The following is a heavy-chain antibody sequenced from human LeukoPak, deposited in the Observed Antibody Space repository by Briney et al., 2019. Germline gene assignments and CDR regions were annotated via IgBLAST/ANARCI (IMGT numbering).Heavy chain of an antibody. Sequence: GGSLRLSCAASGFTFSSYAMNWVRQAPGKGLEWVSIIYSGGTIYYADSVKGRFTISRGNSKNTLYLQMNSLRAEDTAVYYCARGRVYYDSSGGAFDIWGQGTMVTVSS. CDR2: IYSGGTI. J-gene: IGHJ3*02. D-gene: IGHD3-22*01. CDR1: GFTFSSYA. CDR3: ARGRVYYDSSGGAFDI. V-gene: IGHV3-66*01.